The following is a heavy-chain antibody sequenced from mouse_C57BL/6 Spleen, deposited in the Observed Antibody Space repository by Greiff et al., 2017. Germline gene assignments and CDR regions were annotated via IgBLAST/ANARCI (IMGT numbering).Heavy chain of an antibody. CDR3: ARDGSSLFAY. J-gene: IGHJ3*01. CDR2: INPNNGGT. Sequence: EVQLQQSGPELVKPGASVKISCKASGYTFTDYYMNWVKQSHGKSLEWIGDINPNNGGTSYNQKFKGKATLTVDKSSSTAYMELRSLTSEYSAVYYCARDGSSLFAYWGQGTLVTVSA. V-gene: IGHV1-26*01. D-gene: IGHD1-1*01. CDR1: GYTFTDYY.